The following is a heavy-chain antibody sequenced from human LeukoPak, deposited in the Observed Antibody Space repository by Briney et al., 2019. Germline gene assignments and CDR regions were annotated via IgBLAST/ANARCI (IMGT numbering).Heavy chain of an antibody. CDR3: AREGERYFEY. J-gene: IGHJ4*02. CDR2: IYSSGST. Sequence: SGTLSLTCSVSGGSISSYLWNWIRQPAGKGLEWIGRIYSSGSTNYNPSLKSRVTMSVDTSKNQFSLKLSSVSAADTAVYYCAREGERYFEYWGQGTLVTVSS. CDR1: GGSISSYL. V-gene: IGHV4-4*07. D-gene: IGHD3-16*01.